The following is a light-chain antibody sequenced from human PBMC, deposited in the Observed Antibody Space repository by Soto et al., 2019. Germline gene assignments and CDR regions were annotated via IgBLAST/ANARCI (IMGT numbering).Light chain of an antibody. J-gene: IGLJ1*01. Sequence: QAVVTQPPSVSGAPGQGVTISCTGSSSNIGAGYDVHWYQQLPGTAPKLLISGNANRPSGVPDRFSGSKSDTSASLAITGLQAEDEADYYCQSYDNSLSGYVFGTGTKVTVL. V-gene: IGLV1-40*01. CDR2: GNA. CDR3: QSYDNSLSGYV. CDR1: SSNIGAGYD.